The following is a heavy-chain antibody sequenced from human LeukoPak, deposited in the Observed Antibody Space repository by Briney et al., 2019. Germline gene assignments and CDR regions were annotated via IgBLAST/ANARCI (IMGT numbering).Heavy chain of an antibody. V-gene: IGHV4-39*07. CDR2: IYYSGST. J-gene: IGHJ6*03. Sequence: SETLSLTCTVSGGSISSSSYYWGWIRQPPGKGLEWIGSIYYSGSTYYNPSLKSRVTISVDTSKNQFSLKLSSVTAADTAVYYCARHVRGGLAYYYYMDVWGKGTTVTISS. CDR3: ARHVRGGLAYYYYMDV. CDR1: GGSISSSSYY. D-gene: IGHD3-10*01.